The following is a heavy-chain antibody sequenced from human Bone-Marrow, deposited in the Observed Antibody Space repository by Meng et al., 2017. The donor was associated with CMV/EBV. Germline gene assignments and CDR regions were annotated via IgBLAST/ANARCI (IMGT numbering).Heavy chain of an antibody. J-gene: IGHJ6*02. D-gene: IGHD2-2*01. V-gene: IGHV1-8*02. CDR3: ARDIVVVPAAIQYYYYYGMDV. CDR2: MNPNSGNT. Sequence: ASVKVSCKASGYTFTSYGISWVRQATGQGLEWMGWMNPNSGNTGYAQKFQGRVTLTRVTSISTAYMELSSLTSDDTAVYYCARDIVVVPAAIQYYYYYGMDVWGQGTTVTVSS. CDR1: GYTFTSYG.